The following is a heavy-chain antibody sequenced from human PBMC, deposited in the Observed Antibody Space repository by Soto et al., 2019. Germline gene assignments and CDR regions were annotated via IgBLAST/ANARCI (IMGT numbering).Heavy chain of an antibody. CDR3: ARRSLEWGDAFEV. CDR2: IFHTGAT. CDR1: GSSVTDSDW. D-gene: IGHD1-26*01. V-gene: IGHV4-28*01. Sequence: QVNLQESGPGLVRPSDTLSLTCVVSGSSVTDSDWWVWIRQPPGKGLEWVGSIFHTGATYSNPSLKNRVSFSVDKSKNHFSLRLTSATALDTAVFFCARRSLEWGDAFEVWGQGARVTVSS. J-gene: IGHJ3*01.